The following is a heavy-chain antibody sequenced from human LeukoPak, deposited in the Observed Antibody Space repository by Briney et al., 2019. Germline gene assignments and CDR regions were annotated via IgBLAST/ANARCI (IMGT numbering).Heavy chain of an antibody. CDR2: ISGSGGST. J-gene: IGHJ4*02. CDR1: GFTFSSYA. V-gene: IGHV3-23*01. Sequence: PGGSLRLSCAASGFTFSSYAMSWVRQALRKGLEWVSAISGSGGSTYYADSVKGRFTISRDNSKNTLYLQMNSLRAEDTAVYYCAKQGSRGYSSGWYDYWGQGTLVTVSS. CDR3: AKQGSRGYSSGWYDY. D-gene: IGHD6-19*01.